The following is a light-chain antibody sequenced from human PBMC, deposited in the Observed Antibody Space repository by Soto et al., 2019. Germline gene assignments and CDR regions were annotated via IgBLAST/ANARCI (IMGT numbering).Light chain of an antibody. V-gene: IGLV2-14*01. J-gene: IGLJ3*02. CDR1: SSDVGAYNY. CDR3: SSYTSGSTWV. CDR2: EVS. Sequence: QSVLTQPASVSGSPGQSITISCTGTSSDVGAYNYVSWYQQHPGKAPKLMIDEVSNRPSGVSNRFSGSKSGNTASLTISGLQAEDEGDYYCSSYTSGSTWVFGGGTKVTVL.